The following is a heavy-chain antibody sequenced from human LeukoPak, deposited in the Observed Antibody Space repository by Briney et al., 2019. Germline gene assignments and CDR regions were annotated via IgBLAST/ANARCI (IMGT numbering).Heavy chain of an antibody. D-gene: IGHD3-10*01. J-gene: IGHJ4*02. Sequence: PSETLSLTCTVSGGSISSYYWSWIRQPPGKGLEWIGEINHSGSTNYNPSLKSRVTISVDTSKNQFSLKLSSVTAADTAVYYCARALVLLWFVSSYYFDYWGQGTLVTVSS. CDR2: INHSGST. CDR3: ARALVLLWFVSSYYFDY. V-gene: IGHV4-34*01. CDR1: GGSISSYY.